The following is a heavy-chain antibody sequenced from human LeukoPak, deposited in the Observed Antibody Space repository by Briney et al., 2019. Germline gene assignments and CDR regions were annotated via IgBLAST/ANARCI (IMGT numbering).Heavy chain of an antibody. CDR2: IRYDGSNK. CDR1: GFSFSSYG. J-gene: IGHJ4*02. CDR3: AKDYHSRFGDTFDY. V-gene: IGHV3-30*02. Sequence: GRSLRLSCAASGFSFSSYGMRWVRQAPGKGLEWVAFIRYDGSNKYYADSVKGRFTISRDNSKNTLYLQMNSLRAEDTAVYYCAKDYHSRFGDTFDYWGQGTLVTVSS. D-gene: IGHD3-10*01.